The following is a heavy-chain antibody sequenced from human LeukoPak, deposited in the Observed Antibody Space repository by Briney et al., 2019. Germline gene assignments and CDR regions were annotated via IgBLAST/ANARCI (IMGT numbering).Heavy chain of an antibody. CDR1: GVSFSTYY. D-gene: IGHD4-17*01. CDR3: ARQLYGSDH. CDR2: VNHSGYT. V-gene: IGHV4-34*01. Sequence: SETLSLTCGVSGVSFSTYYWSWIRQSPKKGLEWIGEVNHSGYTNYNPSLKSRVTISVDTSKNQFSLKLSSVTAADTAVYHCARQLYGSDHWGQGTLVTVSS. J-gene: IGHJ4*02.